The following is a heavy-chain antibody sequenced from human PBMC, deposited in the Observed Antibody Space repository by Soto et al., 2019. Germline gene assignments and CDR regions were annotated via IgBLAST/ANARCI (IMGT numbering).Heavy chain of an antibody. CDR2: ISYDGSNK. CDR1: GFTFSSYG. V-gene: IGHV3-30*18. Sequence: QVQLVESGGGVVQPGRSLRLSCAASGFTFSSYGMHWVRQAPGKGLEWVAVISYDGSNKYYADSVKGRFTISRDNSKNTLYLQMNSLRAEDTAVYYGAKRVRDLCDYWGQGTLVTVSS. CDR3: AKRVRDLCDY. D-gene: IGHD2-21*01. J-gene: IGHJ4*02.